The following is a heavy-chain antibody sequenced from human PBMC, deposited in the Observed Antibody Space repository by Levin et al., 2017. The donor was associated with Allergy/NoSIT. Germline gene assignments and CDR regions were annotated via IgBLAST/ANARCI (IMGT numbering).Heavy chain of an antibody. CDR3: AKDGTGSFDY. CDR2: ISYDGSNK. D-gene: IGHD1-7*01. CDR1: GFTFSSYG. Sequence: SCAASGFTFSSYGMHWVRQAPGKGLEWVAVISYDGSNKYYADSVKGRFTISRDNSKNTLYLQMNSLRAEDTAVYYCAKDGTGSFDYWGQGTLVTVSS. J-gene: IGHJ4*02. V-gene: IGHV3-30*18.